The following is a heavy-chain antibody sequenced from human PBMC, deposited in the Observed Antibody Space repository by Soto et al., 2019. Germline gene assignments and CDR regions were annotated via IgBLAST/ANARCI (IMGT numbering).Heavy chain of an antibody. D-gene: IGHD1-7*01. V-gene: IGHV3-23*01. CDR2: SSATGAGT. CDR3: AKDRRAGGNYGFYSDF. J-gene: IGHJ4*02. CDR1: GFTFSSYG. Sequence: EVQLLESGGGLVQPGGSLRLSCAASGFTFSSYGMTWVRQAPGKGLEWVSFSSATGAGTYYADSVKGRFTISRDNSKNTLYLQMTSLSADDTAVYYCAKDRRAGGNYGFYSDFWGPGDLVIVSS.